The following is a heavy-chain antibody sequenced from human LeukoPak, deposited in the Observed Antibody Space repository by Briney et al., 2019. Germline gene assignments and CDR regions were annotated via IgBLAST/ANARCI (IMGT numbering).Heavy chain of an antibody. J-gene: IGHJ6*01. CDR2: ISDSGGNI. D-gene: IGHD3-16*01. CDR3: VRGFSLGPYGMYV. V-gene: IGHV3-64D*06. CDR1: GFPFSSYA. Sequence: GGPLRLSCSASGFPFSSYAMHWVPQAPGKGLEYVSAISDSGGNIYYTDSVKGRFTISRDNSKNTLYLQMRSLRAEDTAVYLSVRGFSLGPYGMYVWGEGTTVTASP.